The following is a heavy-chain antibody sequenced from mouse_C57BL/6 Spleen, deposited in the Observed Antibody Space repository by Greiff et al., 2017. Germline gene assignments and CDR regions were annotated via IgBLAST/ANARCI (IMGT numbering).Heavy chain of an antibody. CDR2: IDPSDSYT. Sequence: QVQLQQPGAELVKPGASVKLSCKASGYTFTSYWMQWVKQRPGQGREWIGEIDPSDSYTNYNQKFKGKATLTVDTSSSTAYMQLSSLTSEYSAVYYCSRAGNSNYDYFDYWGQGTTLTVSS. CDR1: GYTFTSYW. D-gene: IGHD2-5*01. V-gene: IGHV1-50*01. J-gene: IGHJ2*01. CDR3: SRAGNSNYDYFDY.